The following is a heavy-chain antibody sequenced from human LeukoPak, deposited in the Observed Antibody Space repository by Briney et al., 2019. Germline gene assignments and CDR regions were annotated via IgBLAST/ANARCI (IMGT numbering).Heavy chain of an antibody. J-gene: IGHJ2*01. CDR1: GASFSGYY. Sequence: PSETLSLTCAVDGASFSGYYWSWIRQPPGKWLEWIGEINHSGSTNYNPSLKSRVTISVDTSKNQFSLKLSSVTAADTAVYYCAGGRGAVRMTTVTTPGYWYFDLWGRGTLVTVSS. D-gene: IGHD4-17*01. V-gene: IGHV4-34*01. CDR2: INHSGST. CDR3: AGGRGAVRMTTVTTPGYWYFDL.